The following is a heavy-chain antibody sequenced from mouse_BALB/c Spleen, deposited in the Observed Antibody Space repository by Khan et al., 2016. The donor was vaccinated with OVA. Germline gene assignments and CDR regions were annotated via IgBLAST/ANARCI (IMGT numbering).Heavy chain of an antibody. D-gene: IGHD3-2*02. V-gene: IGHV1-4*01. CDR3: AREEALYYFDY. CDR2: INPSNGYT. Sequence: VQLQESGAELARPGASVKMSCKASGYTFTSYTIHWIKLRPGQGLEWIGYINPSNGYTNYNQKFKDKATLTADKSSSTAYMQLSSLKSEDSAVYFCAREEALYYFDYWGQGTTLTVSS. J-gene: IGHJ2*01. CDR1: GYTFTSYT.